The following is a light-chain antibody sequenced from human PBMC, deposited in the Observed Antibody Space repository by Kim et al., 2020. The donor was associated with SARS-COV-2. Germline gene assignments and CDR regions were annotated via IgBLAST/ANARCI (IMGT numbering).Light chain of an antibody. CDR2: YDS. CDR3: QVWDSSSDHVV. V-gene: IGLV3-21*04. J-gene: IGLJ2*01. CDR1: NIGSKS. Sequence: APGKTARITCGENNIGSKSVHWYQQKPGQAHVLVIFYDSDRPSGIPERFSGSNSGNTATLTISRVEARDEADYYCQVWDSSSDHVVFGGGTQLTVL.